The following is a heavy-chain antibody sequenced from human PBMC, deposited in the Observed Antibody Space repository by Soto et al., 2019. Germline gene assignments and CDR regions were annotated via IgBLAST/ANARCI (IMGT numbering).Heavy chain of an antibody. D-gene: IGHD3-10*02. J-gene: IGHJ4*02. Sequence: SETLSLTCTVSGGPISSYYWSWIRQPPGKGLEWIGYIYYSGSTNYNPSLKSRVTISVDTSKNQFSLKLSSVTAADTAVYYCARAHRFHHMLGTGPSDDYWGQGTLVTVSS. CDR3: ARAHRFHHMLGTGPSDDY. V-gene: IGHV4-59*12. CDR2: IYYSGST. CDR1: GGPISSYY.